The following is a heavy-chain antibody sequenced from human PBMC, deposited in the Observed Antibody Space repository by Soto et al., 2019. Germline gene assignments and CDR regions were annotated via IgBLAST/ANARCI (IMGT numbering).Heavy chain of an antibody. V-gene: IGHV4-59*01. Sequence: SETLSLTCTVSGGSISSYYWSWIRQPPGKGLEWIGYIYYSGSTNYNPSLKSRVTISVDTSKNQFSLKLSSVTAADTAVYYCARVLSYGDYVLLDYWGQGTLVTVSS. D-gene: IGHD4-17*01. CDR2: IYYSGST. CDR1: GGSISSYY. J-gene: IGHJ4*02. CDR3: ARVLSYGDYVLLDY.